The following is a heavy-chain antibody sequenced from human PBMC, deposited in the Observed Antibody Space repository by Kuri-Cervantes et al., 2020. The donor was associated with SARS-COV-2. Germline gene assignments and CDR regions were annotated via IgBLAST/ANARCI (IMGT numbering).Heavy chain of an antibody. CDR3: ARVAGEGPIYYYYMDV. V-gene: IGHV3-21*01. CDR1: EFTFSSYS. Sequence: GGSLRLSCAASEFTFSSYSMNWVRQAPGRGLEWVSSISSSSSYIYYADSVKGRFTISRDNAKNSLYLQMNSLRAEDTAVYYCARVAGEGPIYYYYMDVWGKGTTVTVSS. D-gene: IGHD2-21*01. CDR2: ISSSSSYI. J-gene: IGHJ6*03.